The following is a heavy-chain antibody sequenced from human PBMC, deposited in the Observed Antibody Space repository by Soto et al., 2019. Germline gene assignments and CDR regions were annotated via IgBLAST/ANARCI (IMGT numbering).Heavy chain of an antibody. CDR1: GFRFSTSG. D-gene: IGHD2-2*01. CDR2: IWYDASNK. Sequence: QVQLVESGGGVVQPGRSLRLSCVASGFRFSTSGMHWVRQAPGKGLEWVAVIWYDASNKYYADSVKGRFTVSRDNSKNTLYLQMNSLRPEDTAVYYCARDERHWSSSGCYGGLDYGMDAWGQGTTVTVSS. V-gene: IGHV3-33*01. J-gene: IGHJ6*02. CDR3: ARDERHWSSSGCYGGLDYGMDA.